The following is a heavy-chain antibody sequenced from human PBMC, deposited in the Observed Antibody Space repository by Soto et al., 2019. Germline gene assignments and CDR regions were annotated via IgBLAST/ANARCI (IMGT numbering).Heavy chain of an antibody. D-gene: IGHD6-19*01. V-gene: IGHV6-1*01. CDR1: GDSVSSNSAA. J-gene: IGHJ6*02. CDR3: ARGGEWLDVYYYYGMDV. Sequence: PSQTLSLTCAISGDSVSSNSAAWNWIRQSPSRGLEWLGRTYYRSKWYNDYAVSVKSRITINPDTSKNQFSLQLNSVTPEDTAVYYCARGGEWLDVYYYYGMDVWGQGTTVTV. CDR2: TYYRSKWYN.